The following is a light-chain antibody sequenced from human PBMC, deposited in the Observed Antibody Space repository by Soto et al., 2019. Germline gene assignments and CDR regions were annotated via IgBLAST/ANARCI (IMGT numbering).Light chain of an antibody. CDR2: GAS. V-gene: IGKV3-20*01. CDR1: QSVSSSY. CDR3: QQYGSSPPYT. Sequence: EIVLTQSPGTLSLSPGERATLSCRASQSVSSSYLAWYPQKPGQAPRLLIYGASSRATGIPDRFSGSGSGTDFTLTISRLEPEDLAVYYCQQYGSSPPYTFGQGTKLEIK. J-gene: IGKJ2*01.